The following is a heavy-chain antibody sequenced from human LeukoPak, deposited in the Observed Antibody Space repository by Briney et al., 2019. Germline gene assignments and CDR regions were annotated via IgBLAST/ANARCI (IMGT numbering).Heavy chain of an antibody. CDR1: GGSISIYY. V-gene: IGHV4-59*01. Sequence: SETLSLTCTVSGGSISIYYWSWIRQPPGKGLEWIGYIFYSGNTIYNPSLKSRVTISVDTSKNQFSLKLASVTAADTAVYYCAGDLDHGRAFNIWGQGTKVTVSS. CDR3: AGDLDHGRAFNI. D-gene: IGHD2-8*01. J-gene: IGHJ3*02. CDR2: IFYSGNT.